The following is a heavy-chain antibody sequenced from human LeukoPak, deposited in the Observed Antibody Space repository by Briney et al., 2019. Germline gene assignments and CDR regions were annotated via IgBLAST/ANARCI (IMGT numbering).Heavy chain of an antibody. D-gene: IGHD3-16*01. CDR2: IYYSGST. CDR1: GGSISSGGYY. Sequence: SQTLSLTCTVSGGSISSGGYYWSWIRQHPGKGLEWIGYIYYSGSTYCNPSLKSRVTISVDTSKNQFSLKLSSVTAADTAVYYCASTVWGYFVYWGQGTLVTVSS. CDR3: ASTVWGYFVY. V-gene: IGHV4-31*03. J-gene: IGHJ4*02.